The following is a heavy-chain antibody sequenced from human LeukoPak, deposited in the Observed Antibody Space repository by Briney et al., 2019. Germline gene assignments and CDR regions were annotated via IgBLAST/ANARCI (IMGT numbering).Heavy chain of an antibody. CDR3: ARYRGTYGYYFDY. J-gene: IGHJ4*02. D-gene: IGHD5-24*01. Sequence: SETLCLTCGVSGGSLSRFYWSWIRQSPENGLEWIGYIYNSGHTNYNLSLKSRVTTSADTSKNQFSLKLTSVTAADTAVYYCARYRGTYGYYFDYWGQGKLVIVSS. V-gene: IGHV4-59*01. CDR2: IYNSGHT. CDR1: GGSLSRFY.